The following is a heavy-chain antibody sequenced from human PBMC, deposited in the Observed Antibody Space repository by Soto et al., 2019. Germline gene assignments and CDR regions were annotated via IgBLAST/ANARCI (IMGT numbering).Heavy chain of an antibody. Sequence: QVQLVESGGGVVQPGRSLTIYCTASGFTFKHNAMHWIRQAPAKGLEWVADISFDGSTKNYADSVKGRFTISRDNSKNTLSLLMRALKGEDTATYYCAREGIAESGPNFYDFWGQGTLVAVSS. V-gene: IGHV3-30-3*01. CDR2: ISFDGSTK. CDR1: GFTFKHNA. D-gene: IGHD2-21*01. J-gene: IGHJ4*02. CDR3: AREGIAESGPNFYDF.